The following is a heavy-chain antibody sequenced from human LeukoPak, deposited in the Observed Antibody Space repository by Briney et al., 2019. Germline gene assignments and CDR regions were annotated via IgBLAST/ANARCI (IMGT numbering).Heavy chain of an antibody. J-gene: IGHJ6*04. CDR2: FIPILGTA. D-gene: IGHD3-3*01. CDR3: AGIPVFGVVLHQEPV. CDR1: GYTFTIHG. Sequence: VASVKVSCKASGYTFTIHGISWVRQAPGQGLEWMEVFIPILGTANSTQKFQGRVTITADISTNTVYMELSSLRSEDTAVYFCAGIPVFGVVLHQEPVWGKGTTVTVSS. V-gene: IGHV1-69*10.